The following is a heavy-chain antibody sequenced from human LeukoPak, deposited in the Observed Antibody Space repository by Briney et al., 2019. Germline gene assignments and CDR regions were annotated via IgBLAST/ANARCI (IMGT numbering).Heavy chain of an antibody. V-gene: IGHV3-23*01. CDR2: ISGRDIST. CDR3: ARVAIDGNCYQSDY. D-gene: IGHD4-23*01. J-gene: IGHJ4*02. Sequence: GGSLRLSCVASGFTFSNYAMTWVRQTPGKGLEWVSTISGRDISTYYPDSVKGRFTISRDNSKNTLYLQMNNLRAEDTAVYYCARVAIDGNCYQSDYWGQACQVSVSS. CDR1: GFTFSNYA.